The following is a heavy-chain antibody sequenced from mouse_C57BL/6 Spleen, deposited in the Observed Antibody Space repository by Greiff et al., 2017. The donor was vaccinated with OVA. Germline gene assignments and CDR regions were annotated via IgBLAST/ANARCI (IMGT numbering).Heavy chain of an antibody. CDR1: GFTFTDYY. V-gene: IGHV7-3*01. Sequence: EVKLVESGGGLVQPGGSLSLSCAASGFTFTDYYMSWVRQPPGKALEWLGFIRNKANGYTTDYSASVKGRFTISRDNSQSILYLQMNALRAEDSSTYYCARSSDGYVGYFDYWGQGTTLTVSS. D-gene: IGHD2-3*01. J-gene: IGHJ2*01. CDR3: ARSSDGYVGYFDY. CDR2: IRNKANGYTT.